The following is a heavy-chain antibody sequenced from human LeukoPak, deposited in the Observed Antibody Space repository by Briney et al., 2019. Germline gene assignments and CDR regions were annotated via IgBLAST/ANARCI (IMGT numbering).Heavy chain of an antibody. J-gene: IGHJ4*02. Sequence: SETLSLTCTVSGGSISSYYWSWIRQPPGKGLEWIGYIYYSGSTNYNPSLKSRVTISVDTSKNQFSLKLSSVTAADTAVYYCARVPYSSSWYYFDYWGQGTLVTVSS. V-gene: IGHV4-59*01. CDR1: GGSISSYY. CDR2: IYYSGST. CDR3: ARVPYSSSWYYFDY. D-gene: IGHD6-13*01.